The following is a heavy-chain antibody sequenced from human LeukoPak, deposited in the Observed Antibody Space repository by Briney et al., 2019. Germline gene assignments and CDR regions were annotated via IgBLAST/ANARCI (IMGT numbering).Heavy chain of an antibody. CDR2: ISAYNDDK. Sequence: ASVKVSCKASGYIFSSYGVSWVRQAPGQGLEWMGWISAYNDDKDYAQKFQGRVTMTTDTSTTTAYMEVRSLRSDDSAVYFCARVESSNRYYFYVMDVWGQGTTVTVSS. CDR1: GYIFSSYG. J-gene: IGHJ6*02. CDR3: ARVESSNRYYFYVMDV. V-gene: IGHV1-18*01. D-gene: IGHD6-13*01.